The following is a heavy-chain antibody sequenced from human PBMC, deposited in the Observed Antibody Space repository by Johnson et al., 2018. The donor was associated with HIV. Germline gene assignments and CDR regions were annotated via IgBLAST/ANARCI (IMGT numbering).Heavy chain of an antibody. CDR2: INWNGGST. D-gene: IGHD3-10*01. CDR3: AREGKDAFDI. J-gene: IGHJ3*02. V-gene: IGHV3-20*04. Sequence: VQLVESGGGLVQPGRSLRLSCAASGFTFDDYAMHWVRQAPGKGLEWVSGINWNGGSTGYADSVKGRFTISRDNSKNTLYLQMNSLRAEDTAVYYCAREGKDAFDIWGQGTMVTVSS. CDR1: GFTFDDYA.